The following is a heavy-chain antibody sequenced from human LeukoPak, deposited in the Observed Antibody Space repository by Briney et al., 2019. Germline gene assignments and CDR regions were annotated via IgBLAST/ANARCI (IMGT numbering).Heavy chain of an antibody. Sequence: GGSLRLSCSASGFTLKNYYMNWVRQAPGKGLEWISYISTTGNSIYYADSVKGRFTISRDNANNSLSLRMDSLRAEDTAVYYCARGCFICPSDCWGQGTLVTVSS. CDR1: GFTLKNYY. V-gene: IGHV3-11*01. CDR3: ARGCFICPSDC. CDR2: ISTTGNSI. D-gene: IGHD4/OR15-4a*01. J-gene: IGHJ4*02.